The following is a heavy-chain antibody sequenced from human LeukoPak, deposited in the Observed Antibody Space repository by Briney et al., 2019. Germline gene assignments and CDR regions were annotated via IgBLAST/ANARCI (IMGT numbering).Heavy chain of an antibody. CDR2: IYYSGST. CDR3: GRDSVEMGTIHSDY. D-gene: IGHD5-24*01. V-gene: IGHV4-39*07. Sequence: SETLSLTCTVSGGSISSSNYFWGRIRQAPGKGLEWIGSIYYSGSTYYNPSLKSRVTISADMSKNQFSLRLYSVTAADTAVYYCGRDSVEMGTIHSDYWGQGTLVTVSS. J-gene: IGHJ4*02. CDR1: GGSISSSNYF.